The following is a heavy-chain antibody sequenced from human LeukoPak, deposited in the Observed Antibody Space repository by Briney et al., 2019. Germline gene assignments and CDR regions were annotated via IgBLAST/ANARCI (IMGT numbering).Heavy chain of an antibody. D-gene: IGHD3-22*01. CDR3: AREVDTMIVGFDI. Sequence: KPSETLSLTCTVSGGSISSYYWSWLRQPAGKGLEWIGRIYTSGSTNYNPSLKSRVTMSVNTSKNQFSLKLSSVTAADTAVYYCAREVDTMIVGFDIWGQGTMVTVSS. J-gene: IGHJ3*02. CDR2: IYTSGST. V-gene: IGHV4-4*07. CDR1: GGSISSYY.